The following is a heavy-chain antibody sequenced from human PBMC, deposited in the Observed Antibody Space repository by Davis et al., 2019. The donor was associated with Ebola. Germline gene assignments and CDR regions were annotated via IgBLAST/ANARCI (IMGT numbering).Heavy chain of an antibody. Sequence: GESLKISCAASGFTFRSYSMSWVRQAPGRGLEWVSYISSSGSTIYYGDSVKGRFTISRDNGKNSLYLQMNSLRDEDTAVYYCARDRKYFDLWGRGTLVTVSS. J-gene: IGHJ2*01. V-gene: IGHV3-48*02. D-gene: IGHD1-14*01. CDR3: ARDRKYFDL. CDR2: ISSSGSTI. CDR1: GFTFRSYS.